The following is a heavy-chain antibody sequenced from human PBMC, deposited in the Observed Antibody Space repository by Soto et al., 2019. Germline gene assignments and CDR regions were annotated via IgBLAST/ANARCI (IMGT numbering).Heavy chain of an antibody. D-gene: IGHD3-22*01. Sequence: ASVKVSCKASGYTFTSYAMHWVQQAPGQMLDWMGWINAGNGNTKYSQKFEGRVTITRDPSASTAYMELSSLRSEDTAVYYCARDTEDYGSSGYYPNWFDHWGQGTLVTVSS. V-gene: IGHV1-3*01. J-gene: IGHJ5*02. CDR2: INAGNGNT. CDR3: ARDTEDYGSSGYYPNWFDH. CDR1: GYTFTSYA.